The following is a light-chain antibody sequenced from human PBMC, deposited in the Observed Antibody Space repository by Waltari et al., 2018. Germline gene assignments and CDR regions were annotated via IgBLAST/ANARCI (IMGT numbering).Light chain of an antibody. J-gene: IGLJ3*02. Sequence: QPALTPPPPVPAAPGHRVTISCTGSSSNIGAGYEVHWYRQPPGTAPKLLISVKTVRASGVPDRVSGSKSAASAALSLSGLQAVGEAEYYCQSYDSGLSGWVFGGGTKVTVL. CDR3: QSYDSGLSGWV. V-gene: IGLV1-40*01. CDR2: VKT. CDR1: SSNIGAGYE.